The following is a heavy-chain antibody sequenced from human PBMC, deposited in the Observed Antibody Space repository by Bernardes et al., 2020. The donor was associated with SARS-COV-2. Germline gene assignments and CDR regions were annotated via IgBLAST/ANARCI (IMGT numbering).Heavy chain of an antibody. V-gene: IGHV3-33*01. D-gene: IGHD1-26*01. Sequence: GGSLRLSCAASGFTFSSYAMHWVRQAPGKGLEWVANIWYDGSNKYYADSVKGRFTISRDNSKKTLYLQMNSLRAEDTAVYYCARDLEVGAFHSYYGMMDVWGQGTTVTVSS. CDR3: ARDLEVGAFHSYYGMMDV. CDR1: GFTFSSYA. CDR2: IWYDGSNK. J-gene: IGHJ6*02.